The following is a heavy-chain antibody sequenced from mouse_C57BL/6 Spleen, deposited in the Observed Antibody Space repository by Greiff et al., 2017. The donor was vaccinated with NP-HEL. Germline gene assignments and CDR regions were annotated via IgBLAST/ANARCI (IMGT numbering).Heavy chain of an antibody. CDR1: GYTFTSYG. CDR3: ARLYYGNSYAMDY. J-gene: IGHJ4*01. CDR2: IYPRSGNT. V-gene: IGHV1-81*01. D-gene: IGHD2-1*01. Sequence: VQLQESGAELARPGASVKLSCKASGYTFTSYGISWVKQRTGQGLEWIGEIYPRSGNTYYNEKFKGKATLTADKSSSTAYMELRSLTSEDSAVYFCARLYYGNSYAMDYWGQGTSVTVSS.